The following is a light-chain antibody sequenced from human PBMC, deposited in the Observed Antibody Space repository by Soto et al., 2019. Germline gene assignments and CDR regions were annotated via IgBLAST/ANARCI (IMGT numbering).Light chain of an antibody. CDR1: QSISSW. Sequence: DIQMTQSPSTLSASVGDRVTITCRASQSISSWLAWYQQKPGKAPKLLIYKASSLESGVPSMFSGSGSGTECTLTISSLQPDDFATYYCQQYNSYLWTFGQGTKVEIK. CDR3: QQYNSYLWT. J-gene: IGKJ1*01. V-gene: IGKV1-5*03. CDR2: KAS.